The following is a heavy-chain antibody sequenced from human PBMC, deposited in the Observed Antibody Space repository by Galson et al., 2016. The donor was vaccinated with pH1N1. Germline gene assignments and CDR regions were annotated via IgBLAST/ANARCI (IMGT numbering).Heavy chain of an antibody. V-gene: IGHV4-31*03. CDR1: GGSISSGGYY. CDR3: ARVPRGEQLYYFDY. CDR2: IYYSGST. J-gene: IGHJ4*02. Sequence: TLSLTCTVSGGSISSGGYYWSWIRQHPGMGLEWIGYIYYSGSTYYNPSLNSRVTISVDTSKNQFSLKLSSVTAADTAVYYCARVPRGEQLYYFDYWGQGTLVTVSS. D-gene: IGHD3-16*01.